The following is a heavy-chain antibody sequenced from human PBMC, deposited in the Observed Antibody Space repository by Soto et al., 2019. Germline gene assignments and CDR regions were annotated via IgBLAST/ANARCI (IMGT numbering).Heavy chain of an antibody. J-gene: IGHJ4*02. Sequence: QLVQSGAEVKKPGASVRVSCKTSGPTFIAYYIHWVRQAPGQGLEWMGWIDPKSGGTKYEQNFLGRVTMTRDTSINQTYMDLNRLTSDDTAVYYCVSLSVDVPEWGQGTLIPVSS. D-gene: IGHD5-12*01. CDR3: VSLSVDVPE. CDR1: GPTFIAYY. CDR2: IDPKSGGT. V-gene: IGHV1-2*02.